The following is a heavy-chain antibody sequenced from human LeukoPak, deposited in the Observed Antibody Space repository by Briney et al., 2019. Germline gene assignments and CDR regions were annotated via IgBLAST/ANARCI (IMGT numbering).Heavy chain of an antibody. D-gene: IGHD3-22*01. CDR2: ISSSSSYI. CDR1: GFTFSSYT. Sequence: GGSLRLSCAASGFTFSSYTMNWVRQAPGKGLEWVSSISSSSSYIYYADSVKGRFTISRDNAKNSLYLQMNSLGAEDTAVYYSARNHYYDSSGQGYYYHYGMDVWGQGTTVTVSS. V-gene: IGHV3-21*01. CDR3: ARNHYYDSSGQGYYYHYGMDV. J-gene: IGHJ6*02.